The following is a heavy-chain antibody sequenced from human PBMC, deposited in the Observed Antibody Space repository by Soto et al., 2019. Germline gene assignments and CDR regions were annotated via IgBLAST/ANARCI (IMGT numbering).Heavy chain of an antibody. D-gene: IGHD2-2*01. V-gene: IGHV1-3*01. J-gene: IGHJ4*02. CDR2: INAGNGNT. Sequence: RASVKVSCKASGYTFTSYAMHWVRQAPGQRLEWMGWINAGNGNTKYSQKFQGRVTITRDTSTSTAYMELSSLRSEDTAVYYCARDRPYCRRTTCYLDYCGQTTLLT. CDR1: GYTFTSYA. CDR3: ARDRPYCRRTTCYLDY.